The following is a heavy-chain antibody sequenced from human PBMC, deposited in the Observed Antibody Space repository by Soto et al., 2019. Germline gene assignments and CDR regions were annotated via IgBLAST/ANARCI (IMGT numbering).Heavy chain of an antibody. D-gene: IGHD2-15*01. CDR2: IVVGSGNT. CDR3: AAAKLVAAAPFDY. V-gene: IGHV1-58*01. Sequence: ASVKVSCKASGFTFTSSAVQWVRQARGQRLEWIGWIVVGSGNTNYAQKFQERVTITRDMSTSTAYMELSSLRSEDTAVYYCAAAKLVAAAPFDYRGQGTLVTVSS. CDR1: GFTFTSSA. J-gene: IGHJ4*02.